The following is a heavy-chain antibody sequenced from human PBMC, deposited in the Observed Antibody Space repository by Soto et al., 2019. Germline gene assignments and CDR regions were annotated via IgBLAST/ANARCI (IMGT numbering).Heavy chain of an antibody. CDR3: AKMTSVTLRGYFDY. Sequence: EIQLLESGGGLVQPGGSLRLSCTTSGFSSFAMGWVRQAPGKGLEWVSGISASGTTTIYADSVKGRFTLSRDNSRDSLFLQMNSLRAVETATYYCAKMTSVTLRGYFDYWGQGTLVTVSS. J-gene: IGHJ4*02. D-gene: IGHD4-17*01. CDR1: GFSSFA. V-gene: IGHV3-23*01. CDR2: ISASGTTT.